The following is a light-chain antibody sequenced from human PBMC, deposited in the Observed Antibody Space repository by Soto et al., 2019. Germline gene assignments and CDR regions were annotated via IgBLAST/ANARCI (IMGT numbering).Light chain of an antibody. J-gene: IGKJ4*01. Sequence: DIPMTQSPSSLSASVGDRITITCRASQGIRNDLGWYQQVPGKAPKRLIYLASTLQSGVPSRFSGSGSWTEFTLTISSPQPEDVATYYCLQHNTYPLTFGGGTKVEIK. CDR2: LAS. V-gene: IGKV1-17*01. CDR1: QGIRND. CDR3: LQHNTYPLT.